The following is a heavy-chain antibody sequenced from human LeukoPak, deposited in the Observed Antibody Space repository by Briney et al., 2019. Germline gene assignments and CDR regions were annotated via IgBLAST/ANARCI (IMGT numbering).Heavy chain of an antibody. D-gene: IGHD1-14*01. J-gene: IGHJ4*02. V-gene: IGHV3-53*01. CDR3: ARGVEPLAANTLAY. CDR2: LYSDGNT. Sequence: GESLKIYCAASGFTVITNDMTWVRQAPGKGLEWVSVLYSDGNTKYADSVQGRFTISRDNSKNTLYLEMNSLSPDDTAVYYCARGVEPLAANTLAYWGQGTLVTVSS. CDR1: GFTVITND.